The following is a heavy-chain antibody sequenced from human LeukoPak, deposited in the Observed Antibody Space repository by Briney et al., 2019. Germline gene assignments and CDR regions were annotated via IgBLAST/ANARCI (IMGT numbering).Heavy chain of an antibody. CDR3: ARRSIAVADPYYYYYMDV. Sequence: GESLKISCKGSGCSFTSYWIGWVRQMPGKGLEWMGIIYPGDSDTRYSPSFQGQVTISADKSISTAYLQWSSLKASDTAMYYCARRSIAVADPYYYYYMDVWGKGTTVTISS. CDR1: GCSFTSYW. V-gene: IGHV5-51*01. CDR2: IYPGDSDT. J-gene: IGHJ6*03. D-gene: IGHD6-19*01.